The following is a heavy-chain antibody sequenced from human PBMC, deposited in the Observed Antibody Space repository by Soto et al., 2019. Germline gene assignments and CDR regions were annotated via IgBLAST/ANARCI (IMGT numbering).Heavy chain of an antibody. Sequence: PGWALRLSCAAAGFNFNSYTINWVRQAPGKRLERLSSISSSGYIFSTDSVRGRFTISRDNAKNSVYLQINSLRAEDTAVYFCARDCSGGSCYPGMDVWGQGTTVTVSS. CDR1: GFNFNSYT. D-gene: IGHD2-15*01. J-gene: IGHJ6*02. CDR3: ARDCSGGSCYPGMDV. CDR2: ISSSGYI. V-gene: IGHV3-21*01.